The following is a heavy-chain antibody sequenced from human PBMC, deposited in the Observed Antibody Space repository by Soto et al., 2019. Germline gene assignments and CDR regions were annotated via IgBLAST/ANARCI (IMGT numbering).Heavy chain of an antibody. CDR2: INPNSGGT. CDR3: ARVRVEYSSSPPPSYSMDV. V-gene: IGHV1-2*04. Sequence: ASVKVSCKASGYTSTGYYMHWVRQAPGQGLEWMGWINPNSGGTNYAQKFQGWVTMTRDTSISTAYMELSRLRSDDTAVYYCARVRVEYSSSPPPSYSMDVRGTGTTVTLSS. CDR1: GYTSTGYY. D-gene: IGHD6-6*01. J-gene: IGHJ6*03.